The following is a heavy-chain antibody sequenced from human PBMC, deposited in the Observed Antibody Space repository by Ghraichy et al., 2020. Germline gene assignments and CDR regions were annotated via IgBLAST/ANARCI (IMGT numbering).Heavy chain of an antibody. D-gene: IGHD3-3*01. J-gene: IGHJ5*02. CDR1: TGSISSYY. CDR2: IHYTGKS. Sequence: SETLSLTCTFSTGSISSYYWTWLRQSPGKGLEWIGNIHYTGKSNYHPALKSRVTMSIDTWRNQFSLWLQSVTAADTAMYYCAGDVAYDFWTGRNWFGPWGQGTPVTVSS. V-gene: IGHV4-59*13. CDR3: AGDVAYDFWTGRNWFGP.